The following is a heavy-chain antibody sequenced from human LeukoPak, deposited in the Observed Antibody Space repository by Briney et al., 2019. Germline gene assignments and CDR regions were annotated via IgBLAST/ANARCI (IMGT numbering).Heavy chain of an antibody. Sequence: RAGGSLRLSCAASGFTFSSYWRHWVRKAPGKGLGWVSRINSDGSSTSYADSVKSRFTISTDNAKNTLYLQMNSLRAEDTAVYYCARSVLSSYDFWSGSFDYWSQGTLVTVSS. CDR1: GFTFSSYW. D-gene: IGHD3-3*01. V-gene: IGHV3-74*01. CDR2: INSDGSST. J-gene: IGHJ4*02. CDR3: ARSVLSSYDFWSGSFDY.